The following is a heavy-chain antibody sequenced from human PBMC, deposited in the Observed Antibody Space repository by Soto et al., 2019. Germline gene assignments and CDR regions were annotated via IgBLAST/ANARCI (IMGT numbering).Heavy chain of an antibody. D-gene: IGHD5-18*01. CDR3: ARRKDTARQGVFAY. CDR2: IDPSDSYT. V-gene: IGHV5-10-1*01. Sequence: PGESLKISCKGSGYSFTSYWISWVRQMPGKGLEWMGRIDPSDSYTNYSPSFQGHVTISADKSISTAYLQWSSLKASDTAMYYCARRKDTARQGVFAYWGQGHRVTVCS. J-gene: IGHJ4*02. CDR1: GYSFTSYW.